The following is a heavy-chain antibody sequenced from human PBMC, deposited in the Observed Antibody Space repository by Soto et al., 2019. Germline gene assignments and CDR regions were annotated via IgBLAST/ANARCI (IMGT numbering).Heavy chain of an antibody. J-gene: IGHJ4*02. CDR2: ITAFNGNT. Sequence: QVHLVQSGAEVEKPGASVKVSCKASGYTFTDYGISWVRQAPGQGLQWMGWITAFNGNTKYAQQFQGRVTMTTDTSTSTAYMELRSLESDDTAVYYCARISQSEFWSGYYYFFDYWGQGTLVTVSS. CDR1: GYTFTDYG. D-gene: IGHD3-3*01. CDR3: ARISQSEFWSGYYYFFDY. V-gene: IGHV1-18*01.